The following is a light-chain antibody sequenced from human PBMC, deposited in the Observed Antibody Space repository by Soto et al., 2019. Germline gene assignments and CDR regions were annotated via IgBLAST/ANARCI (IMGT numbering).Light chain of an antibody. Sequence: EIVLTQSPATLSLSPGERATLSCRASQSVSSYLAWYQQKPGQAPRLLIYDASNRATGIPARFSGSGSGTDFTLTISSLETEDFAVYYWQQRSNWPPGFGPGTKVDIK. V-gene: IGKV3-11*01. J-gene: IGKJ3*01. CDR1: QSVSSY. CDR2: DAS. CDR3: QQRSNWPPG.